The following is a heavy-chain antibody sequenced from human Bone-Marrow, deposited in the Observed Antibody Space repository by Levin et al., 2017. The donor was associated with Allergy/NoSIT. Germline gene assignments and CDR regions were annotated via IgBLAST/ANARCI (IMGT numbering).Heavy chain of an antibody. CDR3: VRTPGAIVVTTYFDY. V-gene: IGHV3-23*01. CDR1: GFTFSSYL. J-gene: IGHJ4*02. Sequence: PGESLKISCAASGFTFSSYLMTWVRQAPGKGLEWVSVISGSGDNTYYADSVKGRFTISRDTSKNTLYLQMNSLSAEDTAIYYCVRTPGAIVVTTYFDYWRQGTLVTVSS. D-gene: IGHD2-21*01. CDR2: ISGSGDNT.